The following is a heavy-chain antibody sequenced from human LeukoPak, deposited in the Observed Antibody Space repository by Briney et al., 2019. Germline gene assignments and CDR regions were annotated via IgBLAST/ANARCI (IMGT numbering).Heavy chain of an antibody. D-gene: IGHD3-3*01. J-gene: IGHJ3*02. Sequence: PSETLSLTCTVSGGSISSGSYCWSWIRQPAGKGLEWIGRIYTSGSTNYNPSLKSRVTISVDTSKNQFSLKLSSVTAADTAVYYCAGNWGTYDFWSGSSYPENAFDIWGQGTMVTVSS. CDR3: AGNWGTYDFWSGSSYPENAFDI. V-gene: IGHV4-61*02. CDR1: GGSISSGSYC. CDR2: IYTSGST.